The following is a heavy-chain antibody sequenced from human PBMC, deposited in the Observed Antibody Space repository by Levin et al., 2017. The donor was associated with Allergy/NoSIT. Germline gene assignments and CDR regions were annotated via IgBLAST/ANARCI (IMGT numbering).Heavy chain of an antibody. CDR3: AKDQGYSYG. V-gene: IGHV3-23*01. D-gene: IGHD5-18*01. Sequence: GESLKISCAASGFTFSSYAMSWVRQAPGKGLEWVSAISGSGGSTYYADSVKGRFTISRDNSKNTLYLQMNSLRAEDTAVYYCAKDQGYSYGWGQGTLVTVSS. CDR2: ISGSGGST. J-gene: IGHJ4*02. CDR1: GFTFSSYA.